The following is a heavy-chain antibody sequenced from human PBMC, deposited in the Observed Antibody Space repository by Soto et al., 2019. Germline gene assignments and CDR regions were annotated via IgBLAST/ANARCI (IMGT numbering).Heavy chain of an antibody. V-gene: IGHV4-59*08. CDR1: GGSISSYY. CDR3: ARRRGGSVYSSGWYTDDAFDI. Sequence: QVQLQESGPGLVKPSETLSLTCTVSGGSISSYYWSWIRQPPGKGLEWIGYMYYRGSTNYNPSLKKRVTISEDTSKNQFSLKLSSVTAADTAVYYCARRRGGSVYSSGWYTDDAFDIWGQGKMVNVSS. J-gene: IGHJ3*02. D-gene: IGHD6-19*01. CDR2: MYYRGST.